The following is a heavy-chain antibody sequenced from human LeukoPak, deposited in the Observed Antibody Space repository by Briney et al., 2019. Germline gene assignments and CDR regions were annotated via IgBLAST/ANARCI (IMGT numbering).Heavy chain of an antibody. Sequence: GGSLRLSCAASGFTFSSYWMNWVRQAPRKGLVWVSRIASDGSSTTYADSVKGRFSISRDNAKNTLYLQMNSLRVEDTAVYYCARGRPHGDDYWGQGTLVTVSS. J-gene: IGHJ4*02. CDR1: GFTFSSYW. CDR2: IASDGSST. CDR3: ARGRPHGDDY. D-gene: IGHD2-21*01. V-gene: IGHV3-74*01.